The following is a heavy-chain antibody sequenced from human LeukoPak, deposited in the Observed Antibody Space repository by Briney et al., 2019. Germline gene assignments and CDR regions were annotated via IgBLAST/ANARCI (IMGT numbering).Heavy chain of an antibody. CDR1: GSTVSSNY. V-gene: IGHV3-53*01. CDR3: ARVDTAMYYYYGMDV. D-gene: IGHD5-18*01. Sequence: GGSLRLSCAASGSTVSSNYMSWVRQAPGKGLEWVSVIYSGGSTYYADSVKGRFTISRDNSKNTLYLQMNSLRAEDTAVYYCARVDTAMYYYYGMDVWGQGTTVTVSS. CDR2: IYSGGST. J-gene: IGHJ6*02.